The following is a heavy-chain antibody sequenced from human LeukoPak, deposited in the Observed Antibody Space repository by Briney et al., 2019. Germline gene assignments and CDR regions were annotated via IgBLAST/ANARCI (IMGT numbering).Heavy chain of an antibody. J-gene: IGHJ6*03. D-gene: IGHD3-9*01. V-gene: IGHV3-23*01. CDR2: ISGSGGST. CDR1: GFTFSSYA. Sequence: PGGSLRLSCAASGFTFSSYAMSWVRQAPGKGLEWVSAISGSGGSTYYADSVKGRFTISRDNSKNTLYLQMNSLRAEDTAVYYCAKEDYDILTGYYIDYYYYYMDVWGKGTTVTISS. CDR3: AKEDYDILTGYYIDYYYYYMDV.